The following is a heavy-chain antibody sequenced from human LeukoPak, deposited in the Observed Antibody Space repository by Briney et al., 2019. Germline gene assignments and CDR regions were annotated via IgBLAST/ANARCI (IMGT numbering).Heavy chain of an antibody. CDR1: GFTFSSYA. D-gene: IGHD3-16*01. J-gene: IGHJ5*02. Sequence: PGGSLRLSCAASGFTFSSYAMSWVRQAPGKGLEWVSAISGSGGSTYYADSVKGRFTISRDNSKNTLCLQMNSLRAEDTAVYYCAKDLAHYDSRGGDWFDPWGQGTLVTVSS. CDR3: AKDLAHYDSRGGDWFDP. V-gene: IGHV3-23*01. CDR2: ISGSGGST.